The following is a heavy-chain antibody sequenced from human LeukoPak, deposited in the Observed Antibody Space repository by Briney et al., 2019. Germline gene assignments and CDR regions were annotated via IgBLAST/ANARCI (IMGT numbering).Heavy chain of an antibody. CDR2: IYTSGST. Sequence: PSQTLSLTCTVSGGSISSGSYYWSWIRQPAGKGLEWIGRIYTSGSTNYNPSLNSRVTLSVDRSKNQFSLKLSSVTAADTAVYYCASQIYCSGGSCYLDYWGQGTLVTVSS. J-gene: IGHJ4*02. D-gene: IGHD2-15*01. CDR3: ASQIYCSGGSCYLDY. CDR1: GGSISSGSYY. V-gene: IGHV4-61*02.